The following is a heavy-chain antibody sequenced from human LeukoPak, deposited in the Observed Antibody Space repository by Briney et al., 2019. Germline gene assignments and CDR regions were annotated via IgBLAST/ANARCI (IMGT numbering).Heavy chain of an antibody. CDR2: INHSGST. V-gene: IGHV4-34*01. Sequence: SETLSLTCAVYGGSFSGYYWSWIRQPPGKGLEWIGEINHSGSTNYNPSLKSRVTISVDTSKNQFSLKLSSVTAADAAVYYCARGRMVRGVIIYNWFDPWGQGTLVTVSS. CDR3: ARGRMVRGVIIYNWFDP. D-gene: IGHD3-10*01. J-gene: IGHJ5*02. CDR1: GGSFSGYY.